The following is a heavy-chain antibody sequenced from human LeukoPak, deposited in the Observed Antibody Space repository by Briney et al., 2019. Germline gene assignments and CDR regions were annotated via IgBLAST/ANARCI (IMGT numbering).Heavy chain of an antibody. CDR1: GFTFGDYA. V-gene: IGHV3-49*04. CDR2: IRSKAYGGTT. D-gene: IGHD4-17*01. Sequence: GGSLRLSCTASGFTFGDYAMSWVRQAPGKGLGWVGFIRSKAYGGTTEYAASVKGRFTISRDDSTSIAYLQMNSLKTEDTAVYYCTRGGESTVTMGPLPFDYWGQGTLVTVSS. J-gene: IGHJ4*02. CDR3: TRGGESTVTMGPLPFDY.